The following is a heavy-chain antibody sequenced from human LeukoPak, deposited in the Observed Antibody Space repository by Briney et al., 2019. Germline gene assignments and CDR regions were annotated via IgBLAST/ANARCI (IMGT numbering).Heavy chain of an antibody. V-gene: IGHV3-11*01. CDR1: GFTSSDYY. Sequence: GGSLRLSCAASGFTSSDYYMSWIRHAPGKGLEWVSYISSSGSNIYYADSVKGRFTISRDNAKNSLYLQMNSQRAEDTAVYYCARGRLRLSSDFDYWGQGPLVTVSS. D-gene: IGHD5-12*01. CDR2: ISSSGSNI. J-gene: IGHJ4*02. CDR3: ARGRLRLSSDFDY.